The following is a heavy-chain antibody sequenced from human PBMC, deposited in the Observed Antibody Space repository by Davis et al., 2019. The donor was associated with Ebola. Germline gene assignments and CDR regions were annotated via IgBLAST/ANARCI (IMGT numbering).Heavy chain of an antibody. V-gene: IGHV3-7*03. Sequence: LSLTCAASGFTFSSYWMSWVRQAPGKGLEWVANIKQDGREKYYVDSVKGRFTISRDNAKNSLYLQMNSLRAEDTAVYYCARVNRHGDPDYWGQGTLVTVSS. J-gene: IGHJ4*02. CDR3: ARVNRHGDPDY. D-gene: IGHD4-17*01. CDR2: IKQDGREK. CDR1: GFTFSSYW.